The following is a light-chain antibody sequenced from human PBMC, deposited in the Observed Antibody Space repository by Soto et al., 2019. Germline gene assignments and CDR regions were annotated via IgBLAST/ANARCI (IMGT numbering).Light chain of an antibody. Sequence: QSVLTQPPSVSAAPGQKVTISCSGSSSYIGNNYVSWYQLLPGKAPKLLIYDNSKRPSGIPDRFSGSKSGTSATLAITGLQTGDEADYYCGTWDTSLKVVFGGGTKLTVL. CDR1: SSYIGNNY. CDR2: DNS. V-gene: IGLV1-51*01. CDR3: GTWDTSLKVV. J-gene: IGLJ2*01.